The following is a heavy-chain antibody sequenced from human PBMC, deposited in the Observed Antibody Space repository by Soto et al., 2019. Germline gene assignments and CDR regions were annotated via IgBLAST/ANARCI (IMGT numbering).Heavy chain of an antibody. Sequence: SETLSLTCTVSGGSISSSSYYWGWIRQPPGKGLEWIGSIYYSGSTYYNPSLKSRVTISVDTSKNQFSLKLSSVTAADTAVYYCARAVSGSYFSIFAYGMDVWGQGTTVTVSS. CDR3: ARAVSGSYFSIFAYGMDV. CDR1: GGSISSSSYY. V-gene: IGHV4-39*01. J-gene: IGHJ6*02. D-gene: IGHD1-26*01. CDR2: IYYSGST.